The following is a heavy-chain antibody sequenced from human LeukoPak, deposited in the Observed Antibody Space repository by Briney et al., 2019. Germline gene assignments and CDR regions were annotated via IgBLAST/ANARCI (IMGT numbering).Heavy chain of an antibody. CDR3: ARSGTTYYYYFMDV. J-gene: IGHJ6*03. V-gene: IGHV1-2*02. CDR2: INPNSGAT. CDR1: GYTFTDYS. Sequence: ASVKVSCKASGYTFTDYSMHWVRQAPGQGLEWMGWINPNSGATNYAQKFQGRVTMTRDTSISTAYMELSSLRSDDTAVYYCARSGTTYYYYFMDVWGKGTTVTVSS. D-gene: IGHD1-1*01.